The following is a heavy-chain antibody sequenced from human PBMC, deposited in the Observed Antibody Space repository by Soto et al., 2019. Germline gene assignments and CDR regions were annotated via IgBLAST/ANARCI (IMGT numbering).Heavy chain of an antibody. J-gene: IGHJ4*02. CDR3: AKGVTYYDILTGYYPADY. CDR1: GFTFSSYA. Sequence: GGSLRLSCAASGFTFSSYAMSWVRQAPGKGLEWVSAISGSGGSTYYADSVKGRFTISRDNSKNTLYLQMNSLRAEDTAVYYYAKGVTYYDILTGYYPADYWGQGTLVTVSS. V-gene: IGHV3-23*01. CDR2: ISGSGGST. D-gene: IGHD3-9*01.